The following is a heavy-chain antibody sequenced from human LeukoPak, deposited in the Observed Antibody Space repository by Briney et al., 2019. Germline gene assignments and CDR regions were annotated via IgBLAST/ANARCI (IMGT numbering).Heavy chain of an antibody. CDR2: IYYSGST. V-gene: IGHV4-59*01. CDR3: ASRSSIWSGYQDTLYYFDS. D-gene: IGHD3-3*01. CDR1: GGSISSYY. J-gene: IGHJ4*02. Sequence: TASETLSLTCTVSGGSISSYYWSWIRQPPGKRLEWIGHIYYSGSTNYNPSLKSRVTISVDTSKNQFSLKLSSVTAADTAVYYCASRSSIWSGYQDTLYYFDSWGQGTLVTVSS.